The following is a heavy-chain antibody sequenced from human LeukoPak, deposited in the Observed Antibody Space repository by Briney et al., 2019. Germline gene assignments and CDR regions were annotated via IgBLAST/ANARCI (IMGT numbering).Heavy chain of an antibody. CDR2: INTSGNT. J-gene: IGHJ6*04. D-gene: IGHD3-10*01. V-gene: IGHV4-4*07. CDR1: GDSISSYY. CDR3: ARDRLGFRVDV. Sequence: SETLSLTCTVSGDSISSYYWSWIRQSAGKGLEWIGRINTSGNTNYNPSLKSRVTMSLDTSKNHFSLNLSPVTVADTAVYYCARDRLGFRVDVWGKGTTVTVSS.